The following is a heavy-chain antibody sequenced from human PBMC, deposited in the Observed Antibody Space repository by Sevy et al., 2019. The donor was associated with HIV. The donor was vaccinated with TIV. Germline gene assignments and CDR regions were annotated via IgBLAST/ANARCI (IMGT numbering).Heavy chain of an antibody. CDR2: ISYDGSNK. V-gene: IGHV3-30-3*01. Sequence: GWSLRLSCAASGFTFSSYAMHWVRQAPGKGLEWVAVISYDGSNKYYADSVKGRFTISRDNSKNTLYLQMNSLRAEDTAVYYCARGLDYYGSGGIYWGQGTLVTVSS. J-gene: IGHJ4*02. D-gene: IGHD3-10*01. CDR1: GFTFSSYA. CDR3: ARGLDYYGSGGIY.